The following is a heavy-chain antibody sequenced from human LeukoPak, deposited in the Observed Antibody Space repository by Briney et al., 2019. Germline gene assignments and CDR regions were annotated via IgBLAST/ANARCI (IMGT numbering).Heavy chain of an antibody. Sequence: PGASLRLSCVASGFNFRNYGMNWVRQAPGKGLEWVAAVSDDGDKTYYGDSVKGRFTVSRDNSKNTLYLQMSSLRAEDTAVYSCAGRTYYFDYWGQGTLVTVSS. CDR3: AGRTYYFDY. D-gene: IGHD3-16*01. J-gene: IGHJ4*02. CDR2: VSDDGDKT. V-gene: IGHV3-23*01. CDR1: GFNFRNYG.